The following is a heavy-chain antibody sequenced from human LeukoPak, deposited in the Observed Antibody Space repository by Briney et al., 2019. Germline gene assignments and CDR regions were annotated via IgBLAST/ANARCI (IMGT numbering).Heavy chain of an antibody. D-gene: IGHD3-3*01. V-gene: IGHV3-23*01. CDR3: AKSRYDFWSGYYPFDP. CDR2: TSGSGGST. Sequence: GGSLRLSCAASGFTFSSYATSWVRQAPGKGLEWVSATSGSGGSTDYADSVKGRFTISRDNSKNTLYLQMNSLRAEDTAVYYCAKSRYDFWSGYYPFDPWGQGTLVTVSS. J-gene: IGHJ5*02. CDR1: GFTFSSYA.